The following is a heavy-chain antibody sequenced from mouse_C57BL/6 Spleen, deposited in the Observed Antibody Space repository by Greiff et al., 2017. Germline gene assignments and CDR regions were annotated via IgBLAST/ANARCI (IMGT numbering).Heavy chain of an antibody. CDR1: GYTFTSYW. V-gene: IGHV1-69*01. CDR2: IDPSDSYT. CDR3: ARGGSHYFDY. Sequence: QVQLQQPGAELVMPGASVKLSCKASGYTFTSYWMHWVKQRPGQGLEWIGEIDPSDSYTNYNQKFKGKSTLTVDKSSSTAYMQLSSLTSEDSAVYYCARGGSHYFDYWGQGTTLTVS. J-gene: IGHJ2*01. D-gene: IGHD6-1*01.